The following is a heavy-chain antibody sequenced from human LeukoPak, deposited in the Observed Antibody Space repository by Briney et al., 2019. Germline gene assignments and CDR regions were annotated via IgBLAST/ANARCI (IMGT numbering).Heavy chain of an antibody. D-gene: IGHD3-10*01. CDR3: AKAAYGSESYYDPFDY. CDR2: ISGSGDRT. Sequence: GGSLRLSCAASGFTFSSYGMSWVRQAPGKGLEWVSVISGSGDRTYYADSVKGRFTISRDNSKNTLYLLMNSLRAEDTAVYYCAKAAYGSESYYDPFDYWGQGTLVTVSS. V-gene: IGHV3-23*01. CDR1: GFTFSSYG. J-gene: IGHJ4*02.